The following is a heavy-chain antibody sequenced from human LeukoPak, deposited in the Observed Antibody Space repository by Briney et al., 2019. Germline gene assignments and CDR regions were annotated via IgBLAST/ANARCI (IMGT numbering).Heavy chain of an antibody. D-gene: IGHD6-19*01. J-gene: IGHJ4*02. V-gene: IGHV1-69*13. CDR2: IIPIFGTA. Sequence: SVKVSCKAPGGTFSSYAISWVRQAPGQGLEWMGGIIPIFGTANYAQKFQGRVTITADESTSTAYMELSSLRSEDTAVYYCARLWGIAVAGIYYFDYWGQGTLVTVSS. CDR3: ARLWGIAVAGIYYFDY. CDR1: GGTFSSYA.